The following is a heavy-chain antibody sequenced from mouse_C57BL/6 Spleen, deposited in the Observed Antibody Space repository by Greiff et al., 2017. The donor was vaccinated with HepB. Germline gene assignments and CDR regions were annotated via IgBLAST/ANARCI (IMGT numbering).Heavy chain of an antibody. J-gene: IGHJ4*01. D-gene: IGHD1-1*01. V-gene: IGHV1-50*01. CDR2: IDPSDSYT. CDR1: GYTFTSYW. Sequence: QVQLQQPGAELVKPGASVKLSCKASGYTFTSYWMQWVKQRPGQGLEWIGEIDPSDSYTNYNQKFKGKATLTVDTSSSTAYMQLSSLTSEDSAVYYCARRDYYGSLYAMDYWGQGTSVTVSS. CDR3: ARRDYYGSLYAMDY.